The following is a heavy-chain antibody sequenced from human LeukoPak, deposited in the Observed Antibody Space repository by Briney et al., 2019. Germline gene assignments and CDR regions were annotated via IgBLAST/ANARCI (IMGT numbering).Heavy chain of an antibody. D-gene: IGHD5-18*01. V-gene: IGHV4-39*07. J-gene: IGHJ5*02. Sequence: PSETLSLTCTVSGGSISSSPYYWGWIRQPPGKGLEWNGSIYYSGTTHYSPSLESRVTISVDTSKNQFSLKLASVTAADTAIYYCAKGAGGFSYYNWFDPWGQGTLVTVSS. CDR2: IYYSGTT. CDR3: AKGAGGFSYYNWFDP. CDR1: GGSISSSPYY.